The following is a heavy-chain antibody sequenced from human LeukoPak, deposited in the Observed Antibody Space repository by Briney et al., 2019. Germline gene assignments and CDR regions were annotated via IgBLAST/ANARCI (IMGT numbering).Heavy chain of an antibody. CDR1: GYTLTELS. D-gene: IGHD6-13*01. V-gene: IGHV1-69*13. CDR3: ARELTSSWYPRYWYFDL. Sequence: AASVKVSCKVSGYTLTELSMHWVRQAPGKGLEWMGGIIPIFATTNYAQKFQGRVTITADESTSTAYMDLSSLRSEDTAVYYCARELTSSWYPRYWYFDLWGRGTLVTVSS. J-gene: IGHJ2*01. CDR2: IIPIFATT.